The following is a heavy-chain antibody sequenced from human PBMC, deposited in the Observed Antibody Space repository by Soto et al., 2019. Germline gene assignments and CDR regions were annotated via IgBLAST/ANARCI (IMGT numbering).Heavy chain of an antibody. J-gene: IGHJ3*02. V-gene: IGHV3-11*04. CDR3: ASTQDPDYITGPTDYAFEI. D-gene: IGHD1-7*01. Sequence: QVQLVESGGGLVKPGGSLRLSCAASGFTFSDYYMSWIRQAPGKGLEWVSYISSSGSTIYYADSVKGRFTISRDNAKNSLYLQMNSLRAEDTAVYYCASTQDPDYITGPTDYAFEIWGQGTMVTVSS. CDR2: ISSSGSTI. CDR1: GFTFSDYY.